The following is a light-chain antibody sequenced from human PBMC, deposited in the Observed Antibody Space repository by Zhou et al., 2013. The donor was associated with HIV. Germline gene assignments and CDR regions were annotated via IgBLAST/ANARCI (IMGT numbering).Light chain of an antibody. CDR3: QLYGSSPELT. Sequence: EIVLTQSPGTLSLSPGERATLSCRASQSVSSRYLVWYQQKPGQAPRLLIYGASSRATGIPDRFSGSGSGTDFTLTISRLEPEDFAVYYCQLYGSSPELTFGGGTEVEIK. CDR2: GAS. CDR1: QSVSSRY. J-gene: IGKJ4*01. V-gene: IGKV3-20*01.